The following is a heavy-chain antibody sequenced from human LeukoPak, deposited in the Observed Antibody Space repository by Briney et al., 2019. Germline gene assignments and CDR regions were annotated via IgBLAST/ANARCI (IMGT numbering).Heavy chain of an antibody. D-gene: IGHD5-18*01. CDR2: TYYRSKWYN. Sequence: SQTLSLTCAISGDSVSSNSVTWNWIRQSPSRGLEWLGRTYYRSKWYNDYVVSVKSRININPDTSKNQFSLHLNSVTPEDTAVYYCARGGQGDGYSADEAFDIWGQGTMVTVS. CDR1: GDSVSSNSVT. CDR3: ARGGQGDGYSADEAFDI. V-gene: IGHV6-1*01. J-gene: IGHJ3*02.